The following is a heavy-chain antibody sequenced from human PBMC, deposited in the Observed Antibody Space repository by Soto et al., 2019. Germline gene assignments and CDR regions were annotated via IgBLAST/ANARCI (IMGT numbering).Heavy chain of an antibody. CDR2: IYYSGST. CDR3: ANLGTRRVGYYYGMDV. CDR1: GGSVSSGSYY. J-gene: IGHJ6*02. Sequence: SETLSLTCTVSGGSVSSGSYYWGWIRQPPGKGLEWIGYIYYSGSTNYNPSLKSRVTISVDTSKNQFSLKLSSVTAADTAVYYCANLGTRRVGYYYGMDVWGQGTTVTVSS. V-gene: IGHV4-61*01. D-gene: IGHD6-6*01.